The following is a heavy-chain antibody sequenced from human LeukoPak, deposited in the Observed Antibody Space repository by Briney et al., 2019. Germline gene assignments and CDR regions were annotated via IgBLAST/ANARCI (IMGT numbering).Heavy chain of an antibody. J-gene: IGHJ4*02. D-gene: IGHD3-22*01. Sequence: QSGGSLRLSCAASGFTFSSYWMSWVRQAPGKGLEWVANIKQDGSEKYYVDSAKGRFTISRDNAKNSLYLQMNSLRAEDTAVYYCARDPGYYDSSGYPHFDYWGQGTLVTVSS. CDR1: GFTFSSYW. V-gene: IGHV3-7*03. CDR3: ARDPGYYDSSGYPHFDY. CDR2: IKQDGSEK.